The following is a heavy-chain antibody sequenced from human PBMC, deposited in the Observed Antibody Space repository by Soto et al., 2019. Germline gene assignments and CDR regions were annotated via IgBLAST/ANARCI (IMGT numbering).Heavy chain of an antibody. Sequence: ETLSLTCTVSGGSISSSSFHWGWIRQPPGKGLEWVSAVSGSGGSTYYADSVKGRFTISRDNAKNSLYLQMNSLRAEDTAVYYCARGAYYYDSSGLSYWGQGTLVTVSS. V-gene: IGHV3-23*01. D-gene: IGHD3-22*01. CDR1: GGSISSSS. CDR2: VSGSGGST. CDR3: ARGAYYYDSSGLSY. J-gene: IGHJ4*02.